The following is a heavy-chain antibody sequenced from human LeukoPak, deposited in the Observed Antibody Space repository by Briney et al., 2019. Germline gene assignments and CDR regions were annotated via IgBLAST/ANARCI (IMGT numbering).Heavy chain of an antibody. Sequence: PGGSLRLSCAASGFIFRNFGMHWVRQAPGKGLEWVAHLNVDGRTDYYADSVKGRFTVSRDTSKNTLFLQMKSLRPEDTAVYYCTKDFRWSLDSWGQGTLVTVSS. CDR3: TKDFRWSLDS. CDR2: LNVDGRTD. CDR1: GFIFRNFG. D-gene: IGHD2-15*01. J-gene: IGHJ5*01. V-gene: IGHV3-30*02.